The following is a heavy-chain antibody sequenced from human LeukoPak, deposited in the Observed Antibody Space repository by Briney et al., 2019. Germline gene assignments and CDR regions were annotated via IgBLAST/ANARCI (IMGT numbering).Heavy chain of an antibody. V-gene: IGHV4-39*07. CDR2: IYYSGST. D-gene: IGHD3-9*01. CDR1: GGSISSSSYY. Sequence: MASETLSLTCTVSGGSISSSSYYWGWIRQPPGKGLEWIGSIYYSGSTYYNPSLKSRVTISVDTSKNQFSLKLSSVTAADTAVYYCARDIETSLWGRYFDWLLTNYFDYWGQGTLVTVSS. J-gene: IGHJ4*02. CDR3: ARDIETSLWGRYFDWLLTNYFDY.